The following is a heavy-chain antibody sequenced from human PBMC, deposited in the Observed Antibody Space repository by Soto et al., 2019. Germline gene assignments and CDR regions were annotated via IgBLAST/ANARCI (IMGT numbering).Heavy chain of an antibody. J-gene: IGHJ6*02. CDR3: ARMGDVPYYYYGMDV. Sequence: QVQLVQSGAEVKKPGASVKVSCKASGYTFSTYGISWVRQVPGQGLEWMGWINGYNGNTNYAPKLQGRITMTTDTSTTTAYMELRSLRSDDTAVYYCARMGDVPYYYYGMDVWGQGTTVTVSS. CDR2: INGYNGNT. D-gene: IGHD3-16*01. V-gene: IGHV1-18*01. CDR1: GYTFSTYG.